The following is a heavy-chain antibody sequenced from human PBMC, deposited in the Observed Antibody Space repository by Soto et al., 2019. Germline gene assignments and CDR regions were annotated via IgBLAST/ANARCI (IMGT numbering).Heavy chain of an antibody. V-gene: IGHV3-64*04. D-gene: IGHD1-7*01. Sequence: GGSLRLSCSASGFSFSSYSMHWVRQSPDKRLEYVSHVSGDGVRTYYADSVKGRFFISRDNSKNTIFLHMDSLRAEDTAVYYCAKDRNYPRDQFHYWGQGTLVTVSS. CDR1: GFSFSSYS. CDR3: AKDRNYPRDQFHY. CDR2: VSGDGVRT. J-gene: IGHJ4*02.